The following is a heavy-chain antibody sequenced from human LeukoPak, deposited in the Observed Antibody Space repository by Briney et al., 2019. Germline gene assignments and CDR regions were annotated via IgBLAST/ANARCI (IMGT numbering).Heavy chain of an antibody. CDR3: AKEVDDSSGYYPYHFDY. V-gene: IGHV3-23*01. D-gene: IGHD3-22*01. Sequence: GGSLRLSCAASGFTFSSYAMSWVRQAPGKGLEWVSAISGSGGSTYYADSVKGRFTISRDNSKNTLYLQMNSLRAEDTAVYYCAKEVDDSSGYYPYHFDYWGQGTLVTVSS. J-gene: IGHJ4*02. CDR2: ISGSGGST. CDR1: GFTFSSYA.